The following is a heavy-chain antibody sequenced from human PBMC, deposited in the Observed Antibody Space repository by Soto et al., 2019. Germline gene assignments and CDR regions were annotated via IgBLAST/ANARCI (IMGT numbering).Heavy chain of an antibody. Sequence: SVKVSCKASGGTFSSYAISWVRQAPGQGLEWMGGIIPIFGTANYAQKFQGRVTITADESTSTAYMKLSSVTAADTAVYFCAREIVTAGGNNYFDPWGPGTLVTVSS. D-gene: IGHD2-21*02. J-gene: IGHJ5*02. CDR1: GGTFSSYA. CDR2: IIPIFGTA. CDR3: AREIVTAGGNNYFDP. V-gene: IGHV1-69*13.